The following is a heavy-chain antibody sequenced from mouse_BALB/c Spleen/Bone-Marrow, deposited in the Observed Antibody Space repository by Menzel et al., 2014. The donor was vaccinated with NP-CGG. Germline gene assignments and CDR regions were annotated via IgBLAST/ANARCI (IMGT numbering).Heavy chain of an antibody. Sequence: DVQLVESGGGLVQPGGSLKLSCAASGFTFSSYGMSWARQTPDKRLELVATINSNGGSTYYPDSVKGRFTISRDNAKNTLYLQMSSLKSEDTAMYYCARVWYFDYWGQGTSLAVSS. J-gene: IGHJ2*03. V-gene: IGHV5-6-3*01. CDR3: ARVWYFDY. CDR1: GFTFSSYG. CDR2: INSNGGST.